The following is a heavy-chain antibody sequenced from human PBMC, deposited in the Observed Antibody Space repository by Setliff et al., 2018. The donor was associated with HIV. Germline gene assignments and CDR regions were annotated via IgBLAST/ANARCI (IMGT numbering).Heavy chain of an antibody. D-gene: IGHD5-12*01. CDR1: GYSFSNYA. CDR2: INAGNGNT. J-gene: IGHJ4*02. Sequence: ASVKVSCKASGYSFSNYAMHWVRQAPGQSLEWMGWINAGNGNTKYSQKFQGRVTITRDTSASTAFMELSSLRSEDTAVYYCARDQALEMATKWGQGTLVTVSS. V-gene: IGHV1-3*01. CDR3: ARDQALEMATK.